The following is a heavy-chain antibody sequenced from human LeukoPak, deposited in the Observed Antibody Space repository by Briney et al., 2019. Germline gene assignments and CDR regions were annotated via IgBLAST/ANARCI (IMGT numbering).Heavy chain of an antibody. J-gene: IGHJ4*02. Sequence: GGSLRLSCAASGFTFSSYGMSWVRQAPGKGLEWVSYISSSGSTIYYADSVKGRFTISRDNAKNSLYLQMNSLRAEDTAVYYCARCTVAGPDFFDYWGQGTLVTVSS. CDR1: GFTFSSYG. V-gene: IGHV3-48*04. CDR3: ARCTVAGPDFFDY. D-gene: IGHD6-19*01. CDR2: ISSSGSTI.